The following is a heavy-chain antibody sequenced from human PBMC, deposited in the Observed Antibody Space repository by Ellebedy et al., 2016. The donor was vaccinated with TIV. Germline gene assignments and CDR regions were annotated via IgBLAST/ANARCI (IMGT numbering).Heavy chain of an antibody. CDR3: ARHQRPRYNSDWFDP. CDR2: IFHSGNT. D-gene: IGHD1-20*01. J-gene: IGHJ5*02. V-gene: IGHV4-39*01. CDR1: GDSISSNLYY. Sequence: MPGGSLRLSCTVSGDSISSNLYYWGWIRQPPGKGLEWIGSIFHSGNTYYNPSLKSRVSISLDTSKNQFSLRLNSVTAADTAIYYCARHQRPRYNSDWFDPWGQGTLVTVSS.